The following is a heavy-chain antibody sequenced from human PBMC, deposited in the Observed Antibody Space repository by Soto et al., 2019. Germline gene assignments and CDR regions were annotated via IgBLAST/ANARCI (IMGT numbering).Heavy chain of an antibody. V-gene: IGHV3-21*01. Sequence: GGALRLSCSAPGFTFRCFSMKSGCQAPGKGLEWVSSISSSSSYIYYADSVKGRFTISRDNAKNSLYLQMNSLRAEDTAVYYCASNNWDYYFDYWGQGTLVTVSS. D-gene: IGHD1-20*01. J-gene: IGHJ4*02. CDR1: GFTFRCFS. CDR3: ASNNWDYYFDY. CDR2: ISSSSSYI.